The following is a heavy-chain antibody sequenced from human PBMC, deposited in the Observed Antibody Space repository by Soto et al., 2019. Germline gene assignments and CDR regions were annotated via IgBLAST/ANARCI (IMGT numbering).Heavy chain of an antibody. CDR3: ARDRSVYCSSTSCYTFNYYYGMDV. CDR2: IIPIFGTA. J-gene: IGHJ6*02. Sequence: ASVKVSCKASAGTFSIYAISWVRQAPGQGLEWMGGIIPIFGTANYAQKFQGRVTITADESTSTAYMELSSLRSEDTAVYYCARDRSVYCSSTSCYTFNYYYGMDVWGQGTTVTVSS. CDR1: AGTFSIYA. V-gene: IGHV1-69*13. D-gene: IGHD2-2*02.